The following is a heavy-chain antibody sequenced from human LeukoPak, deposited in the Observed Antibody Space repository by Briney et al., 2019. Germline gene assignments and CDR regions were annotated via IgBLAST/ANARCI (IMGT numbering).Heavy chain of an antibody. D-gene: IGHD2-15*01. CDR3: ARAHCHCSFCYQMRDGH. CDR1: GYTFTGYH. J-gene: IGHJ4*02. V-gene: IGHV1-2*02. CDR2: INPNSGGT. Sequence: ASVNVSCTASGYTFTGYHLHWVRQAPGQGLEWMGWINPNSGGTFYAQKFQGRVTMTRDTSISTAYMELSSLTSDDTGKYYCARAHCHCSFCYQMRDGHRGQGTLVIVSS.